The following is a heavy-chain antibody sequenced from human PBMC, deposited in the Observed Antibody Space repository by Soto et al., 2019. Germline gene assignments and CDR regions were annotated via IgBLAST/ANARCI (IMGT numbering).Heavy chain of an antibody. CDR1: GLTFDNYA. V-gene: IGHV3-23*01. J-gene: IGHJ6*02. Sequence: GSLRLSCAASGLTFDNYAMNWVRQAPGKGLEWVSGITGSGENTYYADSVKGRFTISRDNSKNTLYVQLNSLRVEDTAIYYCAKVSLGATTITDFYYYGMDVWGQGTMVTVSS. CDR2: ITGSGENT. CDR3: AKVSLGATTITDFYYYGMDV. D-gene: IGHD1-26*01.